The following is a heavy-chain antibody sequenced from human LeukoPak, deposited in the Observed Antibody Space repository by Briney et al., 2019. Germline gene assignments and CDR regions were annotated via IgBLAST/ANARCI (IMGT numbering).Heavy chain of an antibody. Sequence: GGSLRLSCAASGFTFGTFSNYGMSWVRQAPGKGLEWVSAISDSGGKTYYADSMKGRFTISRDNSKNTLYLQMNSLRAEDTAVYYCAKHGSGRYFDYWGQGTLVTVSS. CDR1: GFTFGTFSNYG. D-gene: IGHD6-19*01. V-gene: IGHV3-23*01. CDR3: AKHGSGRYFDY. CDR2: ISDSGGKT. J-gene: IGHJ4*02.